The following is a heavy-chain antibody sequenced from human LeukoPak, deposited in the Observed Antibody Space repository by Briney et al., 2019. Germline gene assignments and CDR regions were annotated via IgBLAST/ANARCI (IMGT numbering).Heavy chain of an antibody. V-gene: IGHV3-48*01. J-gene: IGHJ4*02. CDR1: GFTFSTYS. Sequence: GGSLRLSCAASGFTFSTYSHNWVRQAPGKGLEWISYISRGGSTIYYADSVKGRFTISRDNAKNSLHLQMNSLRAEDTAVYYCARVDYFDYWGQGTLVTVSS. CDR3: ARVDYFDY. CDR2: ISRGGSTI.